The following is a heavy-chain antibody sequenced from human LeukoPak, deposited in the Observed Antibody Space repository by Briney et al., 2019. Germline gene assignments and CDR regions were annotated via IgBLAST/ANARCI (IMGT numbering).Heavy chain of an antibody. CDR3: AKDVDGMDV. CDR1: GFTFDDYA. J-gene: IGHJ6*02. Sequence: SGRSLRLSCAASGFTFDDYAMHWVRQAPGKGLEWVSGISWNSGCIGYADSVKGRFTISRDNAKNSLYLQMNSLRAEDTALYYCAKDVDGMDVWGQGTTVTVSS. V-gene: IGHV3-9*01. CDR2: ISWNSGCI.